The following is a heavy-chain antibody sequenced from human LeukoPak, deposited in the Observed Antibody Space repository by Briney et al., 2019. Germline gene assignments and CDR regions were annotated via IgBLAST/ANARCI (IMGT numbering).Heavy chain of an antibody. D-gene: IGHD2-15*01. CDR3: ARDQGGRPTNNWFDP. CDR1: GGSFSGSFSDSY. V-gene: IGHV4-34*01. CDR2: INHWGYT. Sequence: SETLSLTCAVYGGSFSGSFSDSYWSWIRQPPGKGPEWIGEINHWGYTNSKPSLKSRVTISIDTSNNHFSLKLTSVTAAATALYYCARDQGGRPTNNWFDPWGQGTLVTVSS. J-gene: IGHJ5*02.